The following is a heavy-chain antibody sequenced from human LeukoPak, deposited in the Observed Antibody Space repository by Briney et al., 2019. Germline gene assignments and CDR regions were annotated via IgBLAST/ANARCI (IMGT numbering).Heavy chain of an antibody. V-gene: IGHV1-69*04. CDR2: IIPILGIA. J-gene: IGHJ4*02. CDR3: AILRRLYGGTPVFDY. CDR1: GGTLSSYA. Sequence: SVKVSCKASGGTLSSYAISWVRQAPGQGLEWRGRIIPILGIANYAQKFQCRVTITAEKSTSTACMELSSLRSEDTAVYYCAILRRLYGGTPVFDYWGQGTLVTVSS. D-gene: IGHD4-23*01.